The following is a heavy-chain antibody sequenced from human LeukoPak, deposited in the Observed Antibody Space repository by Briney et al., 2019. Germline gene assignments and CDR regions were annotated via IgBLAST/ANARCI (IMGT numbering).Heavy chain of an antibody. CDR2: INHSGNS. V-gene: IGHV4-34*01. J-gene: IGHJ4*02. Sequence: SETLSLTCAVYGGSFSDYYWSWIRQPPGKGLEWIGEINHSGNSNYNPSLKSRVTISVDTSKNQFSLKLSSVTAADTAVYYCARGSDYGANLIDYWGQGTLVTVSS. CDR3: ARGSDYGANLIDY. CDR1: GGSFSDYY. D-gene: IGHD4-23*01.